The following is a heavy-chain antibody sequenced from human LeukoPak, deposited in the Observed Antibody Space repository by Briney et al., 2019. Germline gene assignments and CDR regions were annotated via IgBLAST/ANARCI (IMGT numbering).Heavy chain of an antibody. CDR1: GFTFSDYY. V-gene: IGHV3-11*01. CDR2: VSSSGSTK. Sequence: PGGSLRLSCAASGFTFSDYYMSWIRQAPGKGPEWVSYVSSSGSTKYYADSVKGRFTISRDNAKKSLYLQMNSLRAEDTCVYYGARSVFWTRHFDYWGQGTLVTVSS. CDR3: ARSVFWTRHFDY. J-gene: IGHJ4*02. D-gene: IGHD3/OR15-3a*01.